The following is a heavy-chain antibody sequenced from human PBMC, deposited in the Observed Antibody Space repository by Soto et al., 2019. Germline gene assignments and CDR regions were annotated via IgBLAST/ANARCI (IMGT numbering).Heavy chain of an antibody. CDR2: ISAYNGNT. Sequence: ASVKVSCKASGYTFTSYGISWVRQAPGQGLEWMGWISAYNGNTNYAQKLQGRVTMTTDTSTSTAYMELRSLRSDDTAVYYCARGGLQSLKSSGWYGAAADYWGQGTLVTVSS. CDR3: ARGGLQSLKSSGWYGAAADY. CDR1: GYTFTSYG. J-gene: IGHJ4*02. V-gene: IGHV1-18*04. D-gene: IGHD6-19*01.